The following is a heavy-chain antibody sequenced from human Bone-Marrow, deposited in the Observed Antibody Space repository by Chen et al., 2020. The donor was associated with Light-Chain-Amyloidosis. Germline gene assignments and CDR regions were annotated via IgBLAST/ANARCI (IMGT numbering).Heavy chain of an antibody. D-gene: IGHD1-7*01. Sequence: EVQLVQSGAEIKKAGESLRISCKASGYSFRNYWIGWVRQMPGKGLEWMGIIWPGDSDTRYSPSFRGQVTISVDTSITTAYLQWNSLKASDTAVHYCATRTQQLISDAFDIWGRGTLVTVSS. CDR2: IWPGDSDT. V-gene: IGHV5-51*03. CDR1: GYSFRNYW. CDR3: ATRTQQLISDAFDI. J-gene: IGHJ3*02.